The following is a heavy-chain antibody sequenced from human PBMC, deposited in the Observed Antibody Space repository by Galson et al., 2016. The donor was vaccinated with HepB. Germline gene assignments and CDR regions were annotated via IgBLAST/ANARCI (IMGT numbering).Heavy chain of an antibody. J-gene: IGHJ4*02. Sequence: SLRLSCAASGFSVSSNDMSWVRQTPGEGLEWISGISGSGGSTFYADSVKGRFTISRDKSKNTLYLQMNSLRAEDTAVYHCAKSPWYDSSGYYYFDYWGQGTLVTVSS. CDR2: ISGSGGST. CDR3: AKSPWYDSSGYYYFDY. D-gene: IGHD3-22*01. CDR1: GFSVSSND. V-gene: IGHV3-23*01.